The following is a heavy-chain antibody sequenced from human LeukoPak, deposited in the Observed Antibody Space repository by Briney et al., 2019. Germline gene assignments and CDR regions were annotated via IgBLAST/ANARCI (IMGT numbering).Heavy chain of an antibody. V-gene: IGHV4-34*01. CDR2: INHSGST. J-gene: IGHJ5*02. CDR1: GGSFIGFH. CDR3: AKGHYYYDSSDDFQPFDP. D-gene: IGHD3-22*01. Sequence: SETLSLTCAVYGGSFIGFHWNWIRQPPGKGLEWIGDINHSGSTNYNPSLTSRVTISVDPSKNQFSLNLSSVTAADTAVYYCAKGHYYYDSSDDFQPFDPWGQGTLVTVSS.